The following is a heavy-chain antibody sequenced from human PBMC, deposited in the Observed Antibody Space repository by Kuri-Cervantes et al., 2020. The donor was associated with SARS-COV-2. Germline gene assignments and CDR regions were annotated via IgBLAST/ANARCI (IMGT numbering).Heavy chain of an antibody. CDR3: ARGGSCNSGTCFDY. D-gene: IGHD2-15*01. V-gene: IGHV3-53*01. Sequence: GESLKISCAASGFTVSTNYMSWVRQAPGKGLEWVSLIYSSGNTHYADSVKGRFTISRDNPKNTLYLQLNSLRVDDTAVYYCARGGSCNSGTCFDYWGQGTLVTVSS. J-gene: IGHJ4*02. CDR2: IYSSGNT. CDR1: GFTVSTNY.